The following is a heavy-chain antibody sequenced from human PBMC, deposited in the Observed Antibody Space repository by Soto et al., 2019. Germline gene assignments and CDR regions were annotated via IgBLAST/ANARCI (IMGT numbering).Heavy chain of an antibody. CDR2: ISAYNGNT. CDR3: ASYHLNSYYYGMDV. V-gene: IGHV1-18*01. Sequence: QVQLVQSGAAVKKPGASVKVSCKASGYTFTSYGFSWVRQAPGQGLEWMGWISAYNGNTNYAQKLQGRVTMTTDRYTSTAYMELRSLRSDDTAVYYCASYHLNSYYYGMDVWGQGTTVTVSS. CDR1: GYTFTSYG. J-gene: IGHJ6*02.